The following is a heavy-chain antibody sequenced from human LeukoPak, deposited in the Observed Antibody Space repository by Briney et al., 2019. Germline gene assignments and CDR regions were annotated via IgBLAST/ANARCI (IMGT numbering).Heavy chain of an antibody. V-gene: IGHV1-18*01. J-gene: IGHJ6*02. CDR2: ISAYNGNT. CDR3: ARVYCSGGSCYSSRTTDYYGMDV. D-gene: IGHD2-15*01. CDR1: GYTFTSYG. Sequence: ASVKVSCKASGYTFTSYGISWVRQAPGQGLEWMGWISAYNGNTNCAQKLQGRVTMTTDTSTSTAYMELRSLRSDDTAVYYCARVYCSGGSCYSSRTTDYYGMDVWGQGTTVTVSS.